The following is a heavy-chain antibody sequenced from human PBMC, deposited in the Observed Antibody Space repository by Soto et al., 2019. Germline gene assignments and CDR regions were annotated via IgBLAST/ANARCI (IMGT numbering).Heavy chain of an antibody. V-gene: IGHV1-69*06. J-gene: IGHJ4*02. D-gene: IGHD2-15*01. CDR1: GGTISTNV. Sequence: QVQLMQSGAELKKPGSSVKVSCKASGGTISTNVISWVRQAPGQGLEWMGEIMPIFAAPNNAQKFQGRLTITADTSTTTVYMELSSLTSEDTAVYFCATGARYCSGGSCYPDDWGQGTLVIVSS. CDR3: ATGARYCSGGSCYPDD. CDR2: IMPIFAAP.